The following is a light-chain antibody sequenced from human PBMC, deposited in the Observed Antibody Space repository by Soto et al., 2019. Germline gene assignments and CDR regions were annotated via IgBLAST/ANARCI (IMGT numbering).Light chain of an antibody. J-gene: IGLJ7*01. CDR1: SSNIGAGYD. CDR2: SNN. Sequence: QAVVTQPPSVSGAPGQRVTISCTGTSSNIGAGYDVHWYQQLPGTAPKLLIYSNNNRPSGVPDRFSGSKSGTSASLAITGLQAEDEADYYCQSYDTNLSGYAVFGGGTQLTVL. CDR3: QSYDTNLSGYAV. V-gene: IGLV1-40*01.